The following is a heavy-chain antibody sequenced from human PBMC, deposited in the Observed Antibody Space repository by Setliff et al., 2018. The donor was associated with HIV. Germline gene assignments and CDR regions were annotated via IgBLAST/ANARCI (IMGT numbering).Heavy chain of an antibody. J-gene: IGHJ5*02. CDR2: INPKSDGT. CDR3: ARVFLGLDSRAYSNWFDP. Sequence: GASVKVSCKASGYSFTDYYIHWVRQAPGQGLEWMGWINPKSDGTNYAQKFQGWITMTRDTSISTAYMELSRLRSEDTAVYYCARVFLGLDSRAYSNWFDPWGQGTLVTVSS. CDR1: GYSFTDYY. D-gene: IGHD3-22*01. V-gene: IGHV1-2*04.